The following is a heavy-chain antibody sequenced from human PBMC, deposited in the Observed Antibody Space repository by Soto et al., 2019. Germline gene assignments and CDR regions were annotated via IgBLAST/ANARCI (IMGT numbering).Heavy chain of an antibody. CDR3: AASPVTGYWYFDL. Sequence: EVQLVESGGGLVQPGGSLRLSCAASGNYMSWVRQAPGKGLEWVSVIYSGGSTYYADSVKGRFTFSRHNSKNTLYLQMNSLRAEDTAVYFCAASPVTGYWYFDLWGRGTLVTVSS. D-gene: IGHD1-20*01. J-gene: IGHJ2*01. V-gene: IGHV3-66*01. CDR1: GNY. CDR2: IYSGGST.